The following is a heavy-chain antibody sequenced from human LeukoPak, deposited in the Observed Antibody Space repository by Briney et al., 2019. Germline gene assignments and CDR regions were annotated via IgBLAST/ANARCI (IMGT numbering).Heavy chain of an antibody. D-gene: IGHD4-11*01. CDR3: ARDRIVNSNYKGWFDP. J-gene: IGHJ5*02. Sequence: PSETLSLTSTVSGGSISSYYWSWIRQPARKGLEWIVRIYTSGSTNDNPTPTSRVTISVAKYKTQSSLKLSSVTAADTAVYYCARDRIVNSNYKGWFDPWGQGTLVTVSS. V-gene: IGHV4-4*07. CDR2: IYTSGST. CDR1: GGSISSYY.